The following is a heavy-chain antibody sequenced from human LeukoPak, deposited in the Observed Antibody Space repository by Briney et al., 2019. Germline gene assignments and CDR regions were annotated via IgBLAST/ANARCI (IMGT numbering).Heavy chain of an antibody. D-gene: IGHD6-13*01. CDR2: IYYSGST. CDR1: GGSISSYY. Sequence: SETLSLTCTVSGGSISSYYWSWIRQPPGKGLEWIGYIYYSGSTNYNPSLKSRVAISVDTSKNQFSLKLSSVTAADTAVYYCARLWASYSSSHNWFDPWGQGTLVTVSS. J-gene: IGHJ5*02. V-gene: IGHV4-59*08. CDR3: ARLWASYSSSHNWFDP.